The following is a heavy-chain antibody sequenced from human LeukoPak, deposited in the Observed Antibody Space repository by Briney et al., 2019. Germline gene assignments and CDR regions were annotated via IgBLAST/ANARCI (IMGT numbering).Heavy chain of an antibody. Sequence: AGGSLRLSCAASGFTFSSYSMNWVRQAPGKGLEWVSYISSSSSTIYYADSVKGRFTISRDNSKNTLYLQMNSLRAEDTAVYYCAKDSDRAAAGLYDYWGQGTLVTVSS. CDR1: GFTFSSYS. CDR3: AKDSDRAAAGLYDY. V-gene: IGHV3-48*01. CDR2: ISSSSSTI. J-gene: IGHJ4*02. D-gene: IGHD6-13*01.